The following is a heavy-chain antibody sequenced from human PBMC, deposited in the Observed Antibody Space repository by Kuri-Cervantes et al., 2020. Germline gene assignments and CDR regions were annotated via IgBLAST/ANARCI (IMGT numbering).Heavy chain of an antibody. J-gene: IGHJ6*02. D-gene: IGHD5/OR15-5a*01. CDR3: AKDRSTFDPKYYYYYYGMDV. CDR2: ISYDGSNK. CDR1: GFTFSSYG. Sequence: GESLKISCAASGFTFSSYGMHWVRQAPGKGLEWVAVISYDGSNKYYADSVKGRFTISRDNSKNTLYLQMNSLRAEDTAVYYCAKDRSTFDPKYYYYYYGMDVWGQGTTVTVSS. V-gene: IGHV3-30*18.